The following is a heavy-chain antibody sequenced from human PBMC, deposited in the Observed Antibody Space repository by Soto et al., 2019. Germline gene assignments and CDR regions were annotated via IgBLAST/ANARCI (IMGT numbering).Heavy chain of an antibody. CDR3: TTGYLVSGTYARFDY. CDR2: FKSKTDGETA. Sequence: PGGSQRLSCAGSGFTFSNAWMSWVRQAPGKGLEWVGRFKSKTDGETADYAAPVKGRFTISRDDSKNTLYLQMNSLKTEDTAVYCCTTGYLVSGTYARFDYWGQGTLVTVSS. J-gene: IGHJ4*02. CDR1: GFTFSNAW. D-gene: IGHD3-10*01. V-gene: IGHV3-15*01.